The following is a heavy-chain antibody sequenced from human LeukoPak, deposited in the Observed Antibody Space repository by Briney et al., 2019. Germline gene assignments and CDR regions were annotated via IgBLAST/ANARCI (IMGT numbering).Heavy chain of an antibody. CDR2: IYYSGST. V-gene: IGHV4-39*01. CDR1: GGSISSSSYY. CDR3: ARQDLYGSPLYFDY. D-gene: IGHD3-10*01. Sequence: ASETLSLTCTVSGGSISSSSYYWGWIRQPPGKGLEWIGSIYYSGSTYYNPSLKSRVTISVDTSKNPFSLKLSSVTAADTAVYYCARQDLYGSPLYFDYWGQGTLVTVSS. J-gene: IGHJ4*02.